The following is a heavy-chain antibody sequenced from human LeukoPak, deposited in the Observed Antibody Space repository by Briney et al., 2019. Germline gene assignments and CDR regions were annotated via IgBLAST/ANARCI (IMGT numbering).Heavy chain of an antibody. CDR3: ASTYYYDSSGYPSGWYFDL. V-gene: IGHV4-59*01. D-gene: IGHD3-22*01. J-gene: IGHJ2*01. CDR2: IYYSGST. CDR1: GGSISSYY. Sequence: PSETLSLTCTVSGGSISSYYWSWIRQPPGKGLEWIGYIYYSGSTNYNPSLKSRVTISVDTSKNQFSLKLSSVTAADTAVYYCASTYYYDSSGYPSGWYFDLWGRGTLVTVSS.